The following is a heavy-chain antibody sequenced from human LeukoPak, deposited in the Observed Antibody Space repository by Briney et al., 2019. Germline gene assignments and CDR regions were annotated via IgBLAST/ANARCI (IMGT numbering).Heavy chain of an antibody. CDR1: GFSFSNYG. D-gene: IGHD4-17*01. CDR3: AKGGVDH. J-gene: IGHJ4*02. CDR2: IGRSGDSA. V-gene: IGHV3-23*01. Sequence: TGGSLRLSCAASGFSFSNYGVHWVRQAPGKGLEWVSAIGRSGDSAYYTDSVKGRFTISRDNSRNTLPLRMNNLRAEDTAIYYCAKGGVDHWGQGTLVTVSS.